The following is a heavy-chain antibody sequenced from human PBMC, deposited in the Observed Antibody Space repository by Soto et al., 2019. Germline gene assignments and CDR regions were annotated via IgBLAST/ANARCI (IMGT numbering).Heavy chain of an antibody. J-gene: IGHJ4*02. CDR1: GGSISSGDYY. CDR3: ARHYGYEVFDY. D-gene: IGHD3-16*01. V-gene: IGHV4-30-4*01. Sequence: SETLSLTCTVSGGSISSGDYYWSWIRQPPGKGLEWIGYIYYSGSTYYNPSLKSRVTISVDTSKNQFSLKLSSVTAADTAVYNCARHYGYEVFDYWGQGTLVTVSS. CDR2: IYYSGST.